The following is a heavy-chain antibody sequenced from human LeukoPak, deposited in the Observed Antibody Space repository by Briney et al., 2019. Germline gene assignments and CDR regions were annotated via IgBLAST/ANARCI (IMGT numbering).Heavy chain of an antibody. CDR1: GFTFSSYA. D-gene: IGHD3-16*02. CDR3: ARLRLGELSNY. V-gene: IGHV3-23*01. Sequence: GGSLRLSCAASGFTFSSYAMSWVRQAPGKGLEWVSAISGSGGSTYYADSVKGRFTISRDNSKNTLYLQMNSLSAEDTAVYYCARLRLGELSNYWGQGTLLTVSS. CDR2: ISGSGGST. J-gene: IGHJ4*02.